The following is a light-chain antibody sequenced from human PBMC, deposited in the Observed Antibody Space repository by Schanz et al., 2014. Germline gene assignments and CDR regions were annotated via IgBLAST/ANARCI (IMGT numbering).Light chain of an antibody. CDR2: GAS. CDR1: QSVGGN. CDR3: QQYNNWPRT. Sequence: ERVMTQSPATLSVSPGERATLSCRASQSVGGNLAWYQQKPGQAPRLLIYGASTRATGIPARFSGSGSGTEFTLTISSPQSEEFAVYYCQQYNNWPRTFGQGTKLDIK. J-gene: IGKJ2*02. V-gene: IGKV3-15*01.